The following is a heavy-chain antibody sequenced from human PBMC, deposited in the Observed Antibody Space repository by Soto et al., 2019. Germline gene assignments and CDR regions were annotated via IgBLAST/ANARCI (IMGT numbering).Heavy chain of an antibody. D-gene: IGHD6-13*01. CDR3: ASGGSSTSYYYYMDV. J-gene: IGHJ6*03. Sequence: QVQLVQSGAEVKKPGASVKVSCQASGSTFTSYDINCVRQATGQGLEWMGWMNPSRGNTGYAGEFQGRVTMTSNTSTSTAYMELSSLRPEDTAVYYCASGGSSTSYYYYMDVWGQGTTVTVSS. V-gene: IGHV1-8*01. CDR1: GSTFTSYD. CDR2: MNPSRGNT.